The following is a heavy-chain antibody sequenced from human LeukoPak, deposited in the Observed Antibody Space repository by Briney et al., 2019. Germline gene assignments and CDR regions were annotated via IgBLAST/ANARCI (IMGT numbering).Heavy chain of an antibody. CDR2: VYYTGSA. J-gene: IGHJ5*02. D-gene: IGHD3-3*01. CDR3: ARITRFLEYFDP. CDR1: GFTFSSYW. Sequence: GSLRLSCAASGFTFSSYWMSWVRQAPGKGLEWIGSVYYTGSAYYNPSLKSRVTISVDTSKNQFSLKLISVTAADTARYYCARITRFLEYFDPWGQGTLVTVSS. V-gene: IGHV4-38-2*01.